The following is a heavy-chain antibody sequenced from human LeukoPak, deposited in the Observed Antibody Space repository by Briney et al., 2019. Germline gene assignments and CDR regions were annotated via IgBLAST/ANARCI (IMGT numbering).Heavy chain of an antibody. CDR2: ISSSGSTI. Sequence: GGSLRLSCAASGFTFSDYYMSWIRQAPGKGLEWVSYISSSGSTIYYADSVKGRFTISRDNAKNSLYLQMNSLRAEDTAVYYCARLITMVRGVIMGVDYWGQGTLVIVSS. J-gene: IGHJ4*02. CDR3: ARLITMVRGVIMGVDY. CDR1: GFTFSDYY. V-gene: IGHV3-11*01. D-gene: IGHD3-10*01.